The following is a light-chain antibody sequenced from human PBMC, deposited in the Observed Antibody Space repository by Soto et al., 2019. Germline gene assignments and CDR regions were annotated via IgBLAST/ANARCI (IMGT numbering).Light chain of an antibody. CDR3: FSFKTTRTHV. V-gene: IGLV2-14*01. Sequence: QSSLTQPASLSGSPGQSITISCTGTSSDIGAYDYVSWFQQHPGKAPKLMISEVNNRPSGVSNRFSGSKSGNTAYLTISGLQVEDEAEYFCFSFKTTRTHVFGTRTKGTVL. CDR1: SSDIGAYDY. J-gene: IGLJ1*01. CDR2: EVN.